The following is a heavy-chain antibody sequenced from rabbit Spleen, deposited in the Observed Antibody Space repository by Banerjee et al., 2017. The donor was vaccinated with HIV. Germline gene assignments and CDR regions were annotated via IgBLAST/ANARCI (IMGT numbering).Heavy chain of an antibody. Sequence: ELVESGGGLVQPGGSLALTCKASGFSFSSSDYICWVRQAPGKGLEWISCIAGSSSGFTYSATWAKGRFTISKTSSTTVTLQMTSLTAADTATYFCARDTGSSFSSYGMDLWGQGTLVTVS. CDR2: IAGSSSGFT. J-gene: IGHJ6*01. CDR3: ARDTGSSFSSYGMDL. V-gene: IGHV1S45*01. CDR1: GFSFSSSDY. D-gene: IGHD8-1*01.